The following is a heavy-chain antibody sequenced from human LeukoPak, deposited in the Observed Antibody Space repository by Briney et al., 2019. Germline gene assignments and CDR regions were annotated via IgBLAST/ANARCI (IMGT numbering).Heavy chain of an antibody. D-gene: IGHD5-18*01. Sequence: PGGSLRLSCASSGFTFSSYEMNWVRQAPGKGLEWVSYISGGGNTIYYADSVKGRFTISRDNAKNSLYLQMNSLRAEDTAVYYCAKEGDTAMAQRVDYMDVWGKGTTVTVSS. J-gene: IGHJ6*03. CDR3: AKEGDTAMAQRVDYMDV. CDR1: GFTFSSYE. CDR2: ISGGGNTI. V-gene: IGHV3-48*03.